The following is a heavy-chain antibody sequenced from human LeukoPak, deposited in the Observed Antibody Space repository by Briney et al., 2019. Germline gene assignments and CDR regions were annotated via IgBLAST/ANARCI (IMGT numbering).Heavy chain of an antibody. V-gene: IGHV3-30-3*01. D-gene: IGHD6-6*01. J-gene: IGHJ4*02. CDR1: GFTFSGFA. CDR2: ISYDGSNK. Sequence: PGGSLRPSCAGSGFTFSGFAMHWVRQAPGKGLEWVAVISYDGSNKYYADSVKGRFTISRDNSKNTLYLQMNSLRAEDTAVYYCARSRDFDYWGQGTLVTVSS. CDR3: ARSRDFDY.